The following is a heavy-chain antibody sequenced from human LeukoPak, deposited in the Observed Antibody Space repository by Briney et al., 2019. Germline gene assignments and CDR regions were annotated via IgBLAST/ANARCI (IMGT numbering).Heavy chain of an antibody. V-gene: IGHV3-30*02. D-gene: IGHD2-2*01. CDR2: IRYDADNK. CDR1: GFTFSSYG. Sequence: PGGSLRLSCAASGFTFSSYGMHWVRQAPGKGLEWVAFIRYDADNKYYADSVKGRFTISRDNSKNTLYLQINSLRVEDTALYYCAKESSRVRKDSDYWGQGTPVTVSS. J-gene: IGHJ4*02. CDR3: AKESSRVRKDSDY.